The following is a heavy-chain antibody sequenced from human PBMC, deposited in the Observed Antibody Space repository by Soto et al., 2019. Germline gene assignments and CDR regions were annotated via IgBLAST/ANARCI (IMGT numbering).Heavy chain of an antibody. D-gene: IGHD2-15*01. V-gene: IGHV3-33*01. CDR3: ARDNGNCSGGSCYFDY. J-gene: IGHJ4*02. CDR2: IWYDGSNK. Sequence: GGSLRLSCAASGFTFSSYGMHWVRQAPGKGLEWVAVIWYDGSNKYYADSVKGRFTISRDNSKNTLYLQMNSLRAEDTAVYYCARDNGNCSGGSCYFDYWGQGTLVTVSS. CDR1: GFTFSSYG.